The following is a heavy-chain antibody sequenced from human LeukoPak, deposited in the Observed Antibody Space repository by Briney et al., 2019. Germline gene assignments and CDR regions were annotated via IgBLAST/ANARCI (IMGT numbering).Heavy chain of an antibody. D-gene: IGHD6-13*01. CDR3: AKRRSSSSWLLFDY. Sequence: GGSLRLSCAAPGFTLNGYWMHWVRQAPGKGLVWVSRINSDGSTTSYADSVKGRFTISRDNSKNTLYLQMNSLRAEDTAVYYCAKRRSSSSWLLFDYWGQGTLVTVSS. J-gene: IGHJ4*02. V-gene: IGHV3-74*01. CDR1: GFTLNGYW. CDR2: INSDGSTT.